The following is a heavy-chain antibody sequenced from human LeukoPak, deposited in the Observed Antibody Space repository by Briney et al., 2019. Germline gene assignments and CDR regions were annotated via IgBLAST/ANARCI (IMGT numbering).Heavy chain of an antibody. Sequence: GGSLRLSCAASGFIFSNHYMSWVRQAPGKGLEWVAIIKPDGSEKYYVDSVKGRFTISRDNAENSLFLQMNGLRPEDTAVFYCARGQYTDGLSYWGQGTLVTVSS. CDR3: ARGQYTDGLSY. J-gene: IGHJ4*02. CDR2: IKPDGSEK. D-gene: IGHD5-24*01. CDR1: GFIFSNHY. V-gene: IGHV3-7*03.